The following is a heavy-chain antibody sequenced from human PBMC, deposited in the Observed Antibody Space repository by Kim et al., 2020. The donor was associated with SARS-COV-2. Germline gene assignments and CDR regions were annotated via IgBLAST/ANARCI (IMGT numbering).Heavy chain of an antibody. V-gene: IGHV3-33*01. Sequence: GGSLRLSCAASGFTFSSYGMHWVRQAPGKGLEWVAVIWYDGSNKYYADSVKGRFTISRDNSKNTLYLQMNSLRAEDTAVYYCARDLHSSGWHHLDYWGQGTLVTVSS. CDR2: IWYDGSNK. CDR3: ARDLHSSGWHHLDY. D-gene: IGHD6-19*01. CDR1: GFTFSSYG. J-gene: IGHJ4*02.